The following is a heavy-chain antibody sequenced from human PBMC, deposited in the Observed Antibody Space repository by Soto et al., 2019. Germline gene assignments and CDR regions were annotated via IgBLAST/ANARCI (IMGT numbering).Heavy chain of an antibody. D-gene: IGHD3-22*01. CDR2: IYYSGST. CDR1: GGSISSGDYY. CDR3: ARIKSYDSSGYYKQPPDY. J-gene: IGHJ4*02. Sequence: SETLSLTCTVSGGSISSGDYYWSWIRQPPGKGLEWIGYIYYSGSTYYNPSLKSRVTISVDTSKNQFSLKLSSVTAADTAVYYCARIKSYDSSGYYKQPPDYWGQGTLVTVSS. V-gene: IGHV4-30-4*01.